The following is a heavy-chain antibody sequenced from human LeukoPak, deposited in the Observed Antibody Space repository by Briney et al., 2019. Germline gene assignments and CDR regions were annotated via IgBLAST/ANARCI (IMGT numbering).Heavy chain of an antibody. Sequence: SETLSLTCAVYGGSFNGFYWSWIRQTPGKGLEWIREINRSGTTNYKPSLKSRVTISVDTSKSQVSLMLKSVTAADTAVYYCARGRFGNPLQLQPRRPFDMWGQGAVVTVSS. J-gene: IGHJ3*02. D-gene: IGHD5-24*01. V-gene: IGHV4-34*01. CDR1: GGSFNGFY. CDR2: INRSGTT. CDR3: ARGRFGNPLQLQPRRPFDM.